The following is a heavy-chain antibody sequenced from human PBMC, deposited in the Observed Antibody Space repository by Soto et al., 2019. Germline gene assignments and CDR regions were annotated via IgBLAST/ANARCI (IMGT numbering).Heavy chain of an antibody. V-gene: IGHV3-33*01. CDR1: GFTFSSYG. CDR3: ARDMYYDRSGYSYYFDY. Sequence: QVQLVESGGGVVQPGRSLRLSCAASGFTFSSYGMHWVLQAPGKGLEWVAVIWYDGSNQYYADSVKGRFTISRDNSKHRLYLQMNSLRAEDTAVYYCARDMYYDRSGYSYYFDYWGQGTLVNVSS. J-gene: IGHJ4*02. CDR2: IWYDGSNQ. D-gene: IGHD3-22*01.